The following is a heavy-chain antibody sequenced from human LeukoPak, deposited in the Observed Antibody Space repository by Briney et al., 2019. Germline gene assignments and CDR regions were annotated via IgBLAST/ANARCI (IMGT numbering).Heavy chain of an antibody. CDR3: SPRGP. J-gene: IGHJ5*02. V-gene: IGHV3-74*01. CDR2: INSDGSST. Sequence: GGSLRLSCAASGFTFSSYWMDWVRQAPGKGLVWVSRINSDGSSTGYADSVKGRFTIFRDNAKNSLYLQMHSLRAEDTAVYYCSPRGPWGQGTLVTVSS. CDR1: GFTFSSYW. D-gene: IGHD3-10*01.